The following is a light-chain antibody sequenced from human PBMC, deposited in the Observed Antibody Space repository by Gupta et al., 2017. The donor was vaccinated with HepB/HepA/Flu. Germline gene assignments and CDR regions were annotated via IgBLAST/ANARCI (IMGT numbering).Light chain of an antibody. J-gene: IGKJ1*01. CDR3: QHYNSFSWT. CDR2: KAF. Sequence: DIQMTQSPSTLSASVGDRVTITCRASQSIRRWLAWYQQKPGKAPKLLICKAFNLESEVPSRFSGSASGTEFTLTISSLQPDDFATYYCQHYNSFSWTFGQGTKVEIK. V-gene: IGKV1-5*03. CDR1: QSIRRW.